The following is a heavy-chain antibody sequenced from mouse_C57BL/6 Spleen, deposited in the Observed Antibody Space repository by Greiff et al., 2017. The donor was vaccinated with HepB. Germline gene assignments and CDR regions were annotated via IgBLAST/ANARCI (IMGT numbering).Heavy chain of an antibody. Sequence: VQLQESGAELVRPGASVKLSCKASGYTFTDYYINWVKQRPGQGLEWIARIYPGSGNTYYNEKFKGKATLTAEKSSSTAYMQLSSLTSEDSAVYFCARGNWDYAMDYWGQGTSVTVSS. CDR2: IYPGSGNT. D-gene: IGHD4-1*01. J-gene: IGHJ4*01. V-gene: IGHV1-76*01. CDR1: GYTFTDYY. CDR3: ARGNWDYAMDY.